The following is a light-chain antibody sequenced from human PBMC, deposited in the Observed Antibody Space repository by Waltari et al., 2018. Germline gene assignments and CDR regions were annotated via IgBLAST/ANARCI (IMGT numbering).Light chain of an antibody. CDR1: SSDVGAYNY. V-gene: IGLV2-14*01. CDR2: EVN. Sequence: QSALTQPASVSGSPGQSITISCTGTSSDVGAYNYVSWYQQHPGKAPKLMIYEVNNRPSGVSNRVSGSKSGNTASLTISGLQAEDEADYYCTSYTTRHTWVFGEGTKLAVL. J-gene: IGLJ3*02. CDR3: TSYTTRHTWV.